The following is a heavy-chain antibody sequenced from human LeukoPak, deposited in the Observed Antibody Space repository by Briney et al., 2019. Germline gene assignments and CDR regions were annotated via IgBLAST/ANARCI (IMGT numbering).Heavy chain of an antibody. V-gene: IGHV3-30*04. J-gene: IGHJ4*02. CDR2: ISYDGSNK. CDR3: ARGYVVVPAAMGY. Sequence: GLXWXAVISYDGSNKYYADSVKGRFTISRDNSKNTLYLQMNSLRAEDTAVYYCARGYVVVPAAMGYWGQGTLVTVSS. D-gene: IGHD2-2*01.